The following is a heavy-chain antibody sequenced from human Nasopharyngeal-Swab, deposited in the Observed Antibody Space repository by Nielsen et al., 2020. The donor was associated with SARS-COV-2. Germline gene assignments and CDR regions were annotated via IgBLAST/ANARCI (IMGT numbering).Heavy chain of an antibody. CDR3: ARWVTFYYYYYGMDV. J-gene: IGHJ6*02. CDR2: INADGSTT. V-gene: IGHV3-74*01. Sequence: GGSLRLSCAASGFTFSTYWVHWVRQVPGVGLVWVSRINADGSTTGYADSVKGRFTISRDNAKNTLYLQMNSLRAEDTAVYYCARWVTFYYYYYGMDVWGQGTTVTVSS. CDR1: GFTFSTYW. D-gene: IGHD4-23*01.